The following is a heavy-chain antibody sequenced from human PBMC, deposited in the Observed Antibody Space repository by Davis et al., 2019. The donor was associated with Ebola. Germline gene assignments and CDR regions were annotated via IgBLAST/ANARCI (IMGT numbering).Heavy chain of an antibody. Sequence: HSQTLSLTCAISGDSVSSGGWNWIRQSPSRGLEWLGRTYYSSKWYNDYAVSVKSRITINPDTSNNQFSLQLNSVTPEDTALYYCARGWLRAGMDVWGEGTTVTVSS. D-gene: IGHD5-18*01. V-gene: IGHV6-1*01. J-gene: IGHJ6*04. CDR3: ARGWLRAGMDV. CDR1: GDSVSSGG. CDR2: TYYSSKWYN.